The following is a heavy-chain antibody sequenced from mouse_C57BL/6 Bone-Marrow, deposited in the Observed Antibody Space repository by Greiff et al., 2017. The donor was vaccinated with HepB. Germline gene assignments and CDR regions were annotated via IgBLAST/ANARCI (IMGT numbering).Heavy chain of an antibody. D-gene: IGHD1-1*01. Sequence: VQLQQSGAELVRPGSSVKMSCKTSGYTFTSYGINWVKQRPGQGLEWIGYIYIGNGYTEYNEKFKGKATLTSDTSSSTAYMQLSSLTSEDSAIYFCARRDYYGSSYTSYWYFDVWGTGTTVTVSS. CDR3: ARRDYYGSSYTSYWYFDV. CDR2: IYIGNGYT. CDR1: GYTFTSYG. J-gene: IGHJ1*03. V-gene: IGHV1-58*01.